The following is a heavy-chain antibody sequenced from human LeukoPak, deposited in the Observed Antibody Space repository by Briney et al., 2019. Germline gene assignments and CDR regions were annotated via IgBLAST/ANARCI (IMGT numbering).Heavy chain of an antibody. Sequence: GASVKVSCKASGGTFSSYAISWVRQAPGQGLEWMGGIIPIFGTANYAQKFQGRVTITADESTSTAYMELSSLRSDDTAVYYCARDVPSRSWPDAFDIWGQGTMVTVSS. CDR3: ARDVPSRSWPDAFDI. CDR2: IIPIFGTA. J-gene: IGHJ3*02. CDR1: GGTFSSYA. V-gene: IGHV1-69*13. D-gene: IGHD6-13*01.